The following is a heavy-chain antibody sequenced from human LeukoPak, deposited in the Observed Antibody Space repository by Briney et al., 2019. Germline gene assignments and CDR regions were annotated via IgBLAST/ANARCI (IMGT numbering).Heavy chain of an antibody. CDR3: ARGVYYYHSGGYYDFDY. CDR2: VNPGDGVT. CDR1: GYIFTNYW. D-gene: IGHD3-22*01. J-gene: IGHJ4*02. Sequence: ASVKVSCKASGYIFTNYWMHCVRQAPGQGLQWMGMVNPGDGVTTYAQNFQGRVTMTRDTSSSTVYMELSSLRSEDTAVYYCARGVYYYHSGGYYDFDYWGQGTLVTVSS. V-gene: IGHV1-46*01.